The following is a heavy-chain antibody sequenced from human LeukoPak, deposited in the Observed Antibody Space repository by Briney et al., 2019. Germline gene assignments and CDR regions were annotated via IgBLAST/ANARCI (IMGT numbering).Heavy chain of an antibody. CDR2: ISAYNGNT. J-gene: IGHJ4*02. D-gene: IGHD6-19*01. Sequence: EASVKVSCKASGYTFTSYGISWVRQAPGQGLEWMGWISAYNGNTNYAQKLQGRVTMTTDTSTSTAYMELRSLRSDDTAVYYCARGAKLRYSSGLYDYWGQGTLVTVSS. V-gene: IGHV1-18*01. CDR1: GYTFTSYG. CDR3: ARGAKLRYSSGLYDY.